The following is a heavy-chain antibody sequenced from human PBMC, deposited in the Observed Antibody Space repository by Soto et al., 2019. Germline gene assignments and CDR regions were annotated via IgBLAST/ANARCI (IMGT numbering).Heavy chain of an antibody. V-gene: IGHV1-3*01. Sequence: ASVKVSCKASGYTFTSYAMHWVRQAPGQRLEWMGWINAVNGNTKYSQKFQGRVTITRDTSASTAYMELSSLRSEDTAVYYCARDRGIAVAGTNYWGQGTLVTVSS. CDR1: GYTFTSYA. J-gene: IGHJ4*02. CDR2: INAVNGNT. CDR3: ARDRGIAVAGTNY. D-gene: IGHD6-19*01.